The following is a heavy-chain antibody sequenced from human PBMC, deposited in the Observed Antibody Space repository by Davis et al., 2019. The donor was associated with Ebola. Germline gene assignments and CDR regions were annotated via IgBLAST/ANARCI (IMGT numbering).Heavy chain of an antibody. CDR2: INHSGST. Sequence: MPSETLSLTCAVSGGSISSSNWWSWVRQPPGKGMEWIGEINHSGSTNYNPSLKSRVTISVDTSKNQFSLKLSSVTAADTAVYYCASGLLDWFDPWGQGTLVTVSS. J-gene: IGHJ5*02. CDR1: GGSISSSNW. V-gene: IGHV4-4*02. D-gene: IGHD2-15*01. CDR3: ASGLLDWFDP.